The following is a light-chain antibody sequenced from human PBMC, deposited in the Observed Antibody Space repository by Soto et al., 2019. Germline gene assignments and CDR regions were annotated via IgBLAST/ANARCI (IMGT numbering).Light chain of an antibody. J-gene: IGLJ3*02. CDR3: TSYAGXNIWX. Sequence: QSALTQPPSASGSPGQSVTISCTGTSSDVGAYNYVSWYQQYPGKAPKLMIYEVSKRPSGVPDRFSGSKSGKTASLTVSGLQPEDEADYYCTSYAGXNIWXXXGXXKLTVL. V-gene: IGLV2-8*01. CDR2: EVS. CDR1: SSDVGAYNY.